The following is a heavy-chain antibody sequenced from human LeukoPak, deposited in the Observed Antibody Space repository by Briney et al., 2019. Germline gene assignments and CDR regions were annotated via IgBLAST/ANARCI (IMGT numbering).Heavy chain of an antibody. CDR3: ARGLGYCSSTSCYWGYDY. CDR2: ISGSGGST. V-gene: IGHV3-23*01. D-gene: IGHD2-2*01. J-gene: IGHJ4*02. Sequence: PGGSLRLSCAASGFTFSSYAMSWVRQAPGKGLEWVSAISGSGGSTYYADSVKGRFTISRDNSENTLYLQMNSLRAEDTAVYYCARGLGYCSSTSCYWGYDYWGQGTLVTVSS. CDR1: GFTFSSYA.